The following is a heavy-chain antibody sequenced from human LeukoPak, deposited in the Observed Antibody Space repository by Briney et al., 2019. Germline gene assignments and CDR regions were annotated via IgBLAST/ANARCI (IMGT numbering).Heavy chain of an antibody. J-gene: IGHJ5*01. Sequence: ASVKVSCKATSRISWVRQAPGQGLEWMGWIGSYGGDTYYAQKFQGRVTVTTDTSTSTVYMELRSLRSDDTAVYYCARDLWNFYDDSGYYRDFDSWGQGPLVTVSS. D-gene: IGHD3-22*01. CDR2: IGSYGGDT. CDR1: TSR. V-gene: IGHV1-18*01. CDR3: ARDLWNFYDDSGYYRDFDS.